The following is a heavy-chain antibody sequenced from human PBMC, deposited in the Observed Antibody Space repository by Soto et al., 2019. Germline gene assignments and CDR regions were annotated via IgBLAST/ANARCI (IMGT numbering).Heavy chain of an antibody. V-gene: IGHV3-23*01. J-gene: IGHJ4*02. CDR2: ISGSGGST. CDR3: AKAHDLYCTSTSCLYYSDY. CDR1: GFTFSSYA. Sequence: EVQLLESGGGLVQPGGSLRLSCAASGFTFSSYAMSWVRQAPGKGLEWVSAISGSGGSTYYADSVKGRFTISRDNSKNTLYLQMNSLRAEDTAVYYSAKAHDLYCTSTSCLYYSDYWGQGTLVTVSS. D-gene: IGHD2-2*01.